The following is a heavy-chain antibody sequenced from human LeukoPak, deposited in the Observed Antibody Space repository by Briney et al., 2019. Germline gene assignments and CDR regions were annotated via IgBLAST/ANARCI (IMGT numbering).Heavy chain of an antibody. D-gene: IGHD2-15*01. CDR2: IHYSGST. CDR3: ARGGYCSGGSCYSGAFDI. Sequence: SETLSLTCTVSGVSISSYYWSWIRQPPGKGLEWIGYIHYSGSTNYNHSLKSRATISVDTSKNQFSLKLSSVTAADTAAYYCARGGYCSGGSCYSGAFDIWGQGTMVTVSS. J-gene: IGHJ3*02. V-gene: IGHV4-59*01. CDR1: GVSISSYY.